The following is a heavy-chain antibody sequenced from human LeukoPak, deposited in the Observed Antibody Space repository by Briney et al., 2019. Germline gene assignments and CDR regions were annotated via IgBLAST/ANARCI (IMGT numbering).Heavy chain of an antibody. CDR3: ARSTDY. Sequence: PSETLSLTCAVSGYSISSGYYWGWIRQPPGKGLEWIGSIYHSGSTYYNPSLKSGVTISVDTSKNQFSLKLSSVTAADTAVYYCARSTDYWGQGTLVTVSS. CDR1: GYSISSGYY. V-gene: IGHV4-38-2*01. J-gene: IGHJ4*02. CDR2: IYHSGST. D-gene: IGHD2-2*01.